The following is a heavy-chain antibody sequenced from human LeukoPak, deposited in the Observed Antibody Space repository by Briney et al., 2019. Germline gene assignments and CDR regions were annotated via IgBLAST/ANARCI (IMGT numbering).Heavy chain of an antibody. CDR1: GGSISSYY. D-gene: IGHD2-21*01. CDR3: ARLPYLYYFDY. J-gene: IGHJ4*02. V-gene: IGHV4-4*09. CDR2: IYTSGST. Sequence: SETLSLTCTVSGGSISSYYWSWIRQPPGKGLEWIGYIYTSGSTNYNPSLKSRVTISVDTSKNQFSLKLSSVTAADTAVYYCARLPYLYYFDYWGQGTLVTISS.